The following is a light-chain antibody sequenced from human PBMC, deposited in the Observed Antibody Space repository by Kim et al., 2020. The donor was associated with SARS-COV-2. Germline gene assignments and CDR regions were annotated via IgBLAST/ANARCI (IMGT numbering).Light chain of an antibody. J-gene: IGLJ2*01. CDR1: SSTIGAGYD. V-gene: IGLV1-40*03. CDR3: QSYDSSLSRSV. CDR2: HNN. Sequence: FTLSCSGSSSTIGAGYDINWYQQVPGAAPKLVIYHNNMRPSGVPERFSGSKSGASASLAITGLQAEDEAHFYCQSYDSSLSRSVFGGGTELTVL.